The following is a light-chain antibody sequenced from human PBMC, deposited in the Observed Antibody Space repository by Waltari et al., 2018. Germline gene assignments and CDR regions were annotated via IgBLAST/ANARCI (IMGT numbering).Light chain of an antibody. CDR3: QALGRSAWV. J-gene: IGLJ3*02. CDR1: TLGNKY. V-gene: IGLV3-1*01. Sequence: SYELTQPPSVSVSPGQTASITCSGDTLGNKYSSWYQQKPGQSPLLVIYQDAKRPSGIPERFVGSKSGNAATLTISGTEAMDEADYYCQALGRSAWVFGGGTKLTVL. CDR2: QDA.